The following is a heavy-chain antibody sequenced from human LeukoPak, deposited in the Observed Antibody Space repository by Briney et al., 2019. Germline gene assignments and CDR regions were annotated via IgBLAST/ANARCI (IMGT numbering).Heavy chain of an antibody. CDR2: ISSSRSTI. CDR3: AREGVMAPYYFDY. CDR1: GFTFSSFE. J-gene: IGHJ4*02. V-gene: IGHV3-48*03. D-gene: IGHD3-16*01. Sequence: GGSLRLSCAASGFTFSSFEMNWVRQAPGKGLVWVSYISSSRSTIYYADSVKGRFTISRDNAKNSLYLQMNSLRVEDTAVYYCAREGVMAPYYFDYWGQGTLVTVSS.